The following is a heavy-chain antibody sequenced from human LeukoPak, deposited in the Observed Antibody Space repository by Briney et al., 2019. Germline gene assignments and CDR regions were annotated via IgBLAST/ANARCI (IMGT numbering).Heavy chain of an antibody. CDR1: GFTFSNYA. Sequence: GGSLRLSCAASGFTFSNYAMTWVRQAPGKGLECVSVIYSGGSTYYADSVEGRFTISRDDSKNTLYLHMNSLRAEDTAVYYCAGCRWNYHYFEHWGQGTLVTVSS. CDR3: AGCRWNYHYFEH. CDR2: IYSGGST. V-gene: IGHV3-66*01. D-gene: IGHD1-7*01. J-gene: IGHJ4*02.